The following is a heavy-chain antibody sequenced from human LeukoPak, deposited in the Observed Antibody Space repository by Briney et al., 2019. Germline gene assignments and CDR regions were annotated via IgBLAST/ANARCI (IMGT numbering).Heavy chain of an antibody. J-gene: IGHJ4*02. V-gene: IGHV3-33*01. Sequence: PGTSLRLSCATSGLTFTSHGFHWVRQAAGKGLEWVAFIRNDGSDTYHANSVKGRLSISRDNSKNTVYLHMNSLRAEDTAVYYCARDRGKDYFDNWGQGTQVTVSS. CDR3: ARDRGKDYFDN. CDR2: IRNDGSDT. CDR1: GLTFTSHG. D-gene: IGHD4-23*01.